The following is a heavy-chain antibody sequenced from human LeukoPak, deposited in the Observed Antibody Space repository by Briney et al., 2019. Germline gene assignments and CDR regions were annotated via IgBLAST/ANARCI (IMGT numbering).Heavy chain of an antibody. J-gene: IGHJ4*02. V-gene: IGHV3-7*03. CDR2: IKLDGSEK. Sequence: GGSLRLSCATSGFTFSNAWMNWVRQAPGKGLEWVANIKLDGSEKNYVDSVKGRFTISRDNTKNSLYLQMNSLRAEDTAVFYCARDQYDTWSRRGNFDSWGQGTLVIVSS. CDR1: GFTFSNAW. CDR3: ARDQYDTWSRRGNFDS. D-gene: IGHD3-3*01.